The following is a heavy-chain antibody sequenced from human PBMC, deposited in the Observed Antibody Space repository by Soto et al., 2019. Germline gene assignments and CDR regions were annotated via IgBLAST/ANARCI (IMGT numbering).Heavy chain of an antibody. D-gene: IGHD3-3*01. CDR2: ISYDGSNK. V-gene: IGHV3-30-3*01. CDR3: ARDQGVTIFGVVVGEAGIDP. CDR1: GFTFSSYA. J-gene: IGHJ5*02. Sequence: QVQLVESGGGVVQPGTSLRLSCAASGFTFSSYAMHWVRQAPGKGLEWVAVISYDGSNKYYADSVKGRFTISRDNSKNTLYLQMNSLRAEDTAVYYCARDQGVTIFGVVVGEAGIDPWGQGTLVTVSS.